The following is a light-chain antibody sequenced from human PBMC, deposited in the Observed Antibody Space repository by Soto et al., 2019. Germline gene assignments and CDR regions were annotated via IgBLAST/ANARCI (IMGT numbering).Light chain of an antibody. J-gene: IGKJ4*01. CDR1: QSVSSY. Sequence: EIVLTQSPATLSLSQGERATLSCRASQSVSSYFAWYQQKPGQAPRLLLYDASNSAPGIRARFSGSRSGRDYSLTISSLEPEEFEVDYEEQLSNWLLTFGRATEVEIK. CDR3: EQLSNWLLT. CDR2: DAS. V-gene: IGKV3-11*02.